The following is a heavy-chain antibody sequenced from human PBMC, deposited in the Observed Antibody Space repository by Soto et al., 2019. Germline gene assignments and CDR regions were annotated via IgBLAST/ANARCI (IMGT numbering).Heavy chain of an antibody. Sequence: QVQLQESGPGLVKPSQTLSLTCTVSGGSISSGGYYWSWIRQHPGKGLEWIGYISYSGSTYYHPSRMSPLTLSVNTSKNQFSLKLSSVTAADTAVYYCARNPLTMVRGVIGWFDPWGQGTLVTVSS. J-gene: IGHJ5*02. V-gene: IGHV4-31*01. CDR3: ARNPLTMVRGVIGWFDP. CDR1: GGSISSGGYY. D-gene: IGHD3-10*01. CDR2: ISYSGST.